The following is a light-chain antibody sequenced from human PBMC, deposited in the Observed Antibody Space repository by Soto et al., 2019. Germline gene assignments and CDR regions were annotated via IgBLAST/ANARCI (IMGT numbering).Light chain of an antibody. CDR2: EGS. CDR3: CSYALSSSYV. V-gene: IGLV2-23*01. J-gene: IGLJ1*01. Sequence: QSVLTQPASVSGSPGQSITIACTGTSGDVGSYSHVSWYQQHPGKAPRLIIYEGSKRPSGVSHRFSASRSDKTASLTISGLQPEDEAAYYCCSYALSSSYVFGTGTKLTVL. CDR1: SGDVGSYSH.